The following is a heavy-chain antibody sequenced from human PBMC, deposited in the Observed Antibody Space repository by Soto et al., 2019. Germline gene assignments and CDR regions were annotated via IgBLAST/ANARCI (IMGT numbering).Heavy chain of an antibody. CDR3: ARVQSVHYDYVWGSDVGGMDV. J-gene: IGHJ6*02. CDR2: ISTSNGNT. V-gene: IGHV1-18*01. D-gene: IGHD3-16*01. CDR1: GYTFTSYG. Sequence: QVQLVQSGAEVKKPGASVKVSCKASGYTFTSYGISWVRQAPGQGLEWMGWISTSNGNTNYAQKLQGRVTMTTDTSTSTAYMELRSLRSDDTAVYYCARVQSVHYDYVWGSDVGGMDVWGQGTTVTVSS.